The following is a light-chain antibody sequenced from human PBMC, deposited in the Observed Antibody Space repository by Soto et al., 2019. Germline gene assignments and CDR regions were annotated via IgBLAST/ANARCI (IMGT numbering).Light chain of an antibody. CDR3: QQYGSSPWT. CDR2: GAS. CDR1: QSVSSSY. Sequence: EIVLTQSPGTLSLSPGERATLSCRASQSVSSSYLAWYQQKPGQAPRLLIYGASSRATGIPDRFSGSGSGTDFTLTISRLEPEDFAVDDCQQYGSSPWTFGQGTKVEIK. V-gene: IGKV3-20*01. J-gene: IGKJ1*01.